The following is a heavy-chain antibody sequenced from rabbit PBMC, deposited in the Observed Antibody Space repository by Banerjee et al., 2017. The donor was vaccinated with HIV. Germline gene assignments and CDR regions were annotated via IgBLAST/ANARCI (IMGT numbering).Heavy chain of an antibody. J-gene: IGHJ4*01. V-gene: IGHV1S45*01. CDR3: ASVDTGGGGYGYGFDF. D-gene: IGHD6-1*01. CDR2: IYAGSSGSS. CDR1: GFSFSNKCV. Sequence: QEQLVESGGGLVQPGGSLKLSCKASGFSFSNKCVMCWVRQAPGKGLEWIACIYAGSSGSSYYASWAKGRFTISKTSSTTVTLQMTGLTAADTATYFCASVDTGGGGYGYGFDFWGPGTLVTVS.